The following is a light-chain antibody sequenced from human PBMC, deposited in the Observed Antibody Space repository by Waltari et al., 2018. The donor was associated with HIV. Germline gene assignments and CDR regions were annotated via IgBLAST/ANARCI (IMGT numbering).Light chain of an antibody. CDR1: NSDVGFYNL. CDR2: AVH. V-gene: IGLV2-14*01. CDR3: NSYRSSDTVV. Sequence: QSALTQPASVSGSPGQSITISCTGSNSDVGFYNLVSWYQQFPGTAPQLIIYAVHRRPSGVSYRFSGSKSGNTASLTISDLQAEDEAEYFCNSYRSSDTVVFGGGTKLTVL. J-gene: IGLJ2*01.